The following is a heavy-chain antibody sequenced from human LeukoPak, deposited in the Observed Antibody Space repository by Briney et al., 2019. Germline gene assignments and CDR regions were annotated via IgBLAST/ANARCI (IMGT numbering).Heavy chain of an antibody. CDR3: ARRLSYYDY. CDR2: VHHTGAT. V-gene: IGHV4-39*01. Sequence: SETLSLNCTVSGGSITSDNDQWHWIRQPPGKGLEWIGSVHHTGATYYNPSLRSRVTISVDTAKNQFSLKVTSVTAADSAAYYCARRLSYYDYWGQGTLVTVSS. D-gene: IGHD2-21*02. CDR1: GGSITSDNDQ. J-gene: IGHJ4*02.